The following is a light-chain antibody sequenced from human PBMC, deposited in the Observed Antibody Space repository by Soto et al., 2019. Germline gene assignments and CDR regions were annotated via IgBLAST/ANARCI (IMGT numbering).Light chain of an antibody. CDR3: QQSYSTPIN. CDR1: QTISSW. J-gene: IGKJ5*01. CDR2: AAS. V-gene: IGKV1-39*01. Sequence: DIQMTQSPSTLSGSVGDRVTITCRASQTISSWLAWYQQKPGKAPKLLIYAASSLQSGVPSRFSGSGSGTDFTLTISSLQPEDFATYYCQQSYSTPINCGQGTRLAIK.